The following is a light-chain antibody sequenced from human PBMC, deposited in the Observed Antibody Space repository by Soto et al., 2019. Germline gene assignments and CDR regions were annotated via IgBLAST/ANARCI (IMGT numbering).Light chain of an antibody. CDR3: QQSYSTSLT. CDR2: AAS. V-gene: IGKV1-39*01. Sequence: IQLTQSPSSLSASVGDRITITCRASQSISSYLNWYQHKPGKAPKXLIYAASSLQSGVPSRFSGSSSGTGLTISFSSLQPEDGQTYYGQQSYSTSLTFGEGTKVDIK. J-gene: IGKJ4*01. CDR1: QSISSY.